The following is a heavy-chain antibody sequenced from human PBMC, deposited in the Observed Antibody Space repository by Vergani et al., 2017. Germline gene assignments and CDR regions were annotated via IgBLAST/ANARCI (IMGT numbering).Heavy chain of an antibody. J-gene: IGHJ6*02. Sequence: QVTLKESGPVLVKPTETLTLTCTVSGISLSNARMGVSWISQPPGKALEWLAHIFSNDEKSYTTSLKSRLTISKDTSKSQVVRTMTNMDSVDTATYYWARIHVTCADFWSGPNYCYYYGMDVWGQGTTVTVAS. D-gene: IGHD3-3*01. CDR1: GISLSNARMG. CDR3: ARIHVTCADFWSGPNYCYYYGMDV. V-gene: IGHV2-26*01. CDR2: IFSNDEK.